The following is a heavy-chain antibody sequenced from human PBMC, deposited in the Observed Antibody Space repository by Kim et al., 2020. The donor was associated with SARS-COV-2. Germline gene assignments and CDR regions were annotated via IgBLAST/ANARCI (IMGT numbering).Heavy chain of an antibody. V-gene: IGHV4-34*01. Sequence: SETLSLTCAVYGGSFSGYYWSWIRQPPGKGLEWIGEINHSGSTNYNPSLKSRVTISVDTSKNQFSLKLSSVTAADTAVYYCARGTSYRAGITMVRGVSDYWGQGTLVTVSS. CDR3: ARGTSYRAGITMVRGVSDY. D-gene: IGHD3-10*01. CDR2: INHSGST. CDR1: GGSFSGYY. J-gene: IGHJ4*02.